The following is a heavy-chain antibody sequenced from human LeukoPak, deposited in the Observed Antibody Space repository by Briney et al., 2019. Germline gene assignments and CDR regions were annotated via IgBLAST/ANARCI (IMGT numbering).Heavy chain of an antibody. D-gene: IGHD1-14*01. CDR3: ARDDRQVFDY. Sequence: GGSLRLSCAASGFTFSSYAMSWVRQAPGKGLEWVSAISGSGGTTYYADSVKGRFTISRDNSKNTMYLQMNSLRAEDTAVYYCARDDRQVFDYWGQGTLVTVSS. CDR2: ISGSGGTT. J-gene: IGHJ4*02. CDR1: GFTFSSYA. V-gene: IGHV3-23*01.